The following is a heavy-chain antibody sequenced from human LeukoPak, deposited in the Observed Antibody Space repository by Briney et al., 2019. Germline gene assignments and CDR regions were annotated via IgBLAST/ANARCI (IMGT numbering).Heavy chain of an antibody. D-gene: IGHD3-22*01. V-gene: IGHV3-21*01. Sequence: GALRPSCAASGFTFSSYSMNWVRQAPGKGLEWVSSISSSSSYIYYADSVKGRFTISRDNAKNSLYLQMNSLRAEDTAVYYCARTLSYYYDSSGRQYYYYYYGMDVWGQGTTVTVSS. J-gene: IGHJ6*02. CDR1: GFTFSSYS. CDR2: ISSSSSYI. CDR3: ARTLSYYYDSSGRQYYYYYYGMDV.